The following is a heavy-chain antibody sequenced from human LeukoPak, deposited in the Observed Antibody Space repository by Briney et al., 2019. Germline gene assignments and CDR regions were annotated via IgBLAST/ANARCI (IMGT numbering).Heavy chain of an antibody. J-gene: IGHJ4*02. D-gene: IGHD4-11*01. V-gene: IGHV3-30-3*01. CDR2: ISYDGSNK. CDR3: ARSSDYKDY. CDR1: GFTFSSYA. Sequence: GGSLRLSCAASGFTFSSYAMHWVRQAPGKGLEWVAVISYDGSNKYYADSVKGRFTISRDNAKNSLYLQMNSLRAEDTAVYYCARSSDYKDYWGQGTLVTVSS.